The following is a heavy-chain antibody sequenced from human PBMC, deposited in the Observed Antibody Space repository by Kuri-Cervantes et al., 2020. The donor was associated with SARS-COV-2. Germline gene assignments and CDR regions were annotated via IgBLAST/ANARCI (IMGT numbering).Heavy chain of an antibody. J-gene: IGHJ3*02. CDR1: GFTFSSYS. V-gene: IGHV3-21*01. D-gene: IGHD1-26*01. Sequence: GGSLRLSCAASGFTFSSYSMNWVRQAPGKGLEWVSSISSSSSYIYYADSVKGRSTISRDNAKNSLYLQMNSLRAEDTAVYYCARWEGATPRDAFDIWGQGTMVTVSS. CDR3: ARWEGATPRDAFDI. CDR2: ISSSSSYI.